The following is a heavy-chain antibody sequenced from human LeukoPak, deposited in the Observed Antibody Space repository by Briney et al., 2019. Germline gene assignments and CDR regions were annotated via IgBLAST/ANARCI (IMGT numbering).Heavy chain of an antibody. CDR3: AKLGSKATDAFDI. J-gene: IGHJ3*02. D-gene: IGHD5-12*01. CDR1: GFSFSGYG. V-gene: IGHV3-30*02. Sequence: GGSLRLSCAASGFSFSGYGMHWVRQAPGKGLEWVAFMRYDGSNKYYVDSVKGRFTISRDNSKNTLYLQMHSLRAEDTAVYYCAKLGSKATDAFDIWGQGTMANVSS. CDR2: MRYDGSNK.